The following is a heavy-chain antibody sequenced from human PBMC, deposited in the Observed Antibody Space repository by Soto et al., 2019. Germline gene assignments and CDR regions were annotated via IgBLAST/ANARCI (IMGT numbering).Heavy chain of an antibody. D-gene: IGHD4-17*01. CDR3: ARERYADYGRAAFDI. V-gene: IGHV6-1*01. CDR2: TYYRSNWYN. CDR1: GDNVSTNSVG. Sequence: SQTLSLTCAISGDNVSTNSVGWNWIRQSPSRGLEWLGRTYYRSNWYNDYAVSVKSRITINPDTSKNQFSLLLNSVTPEDTAVYYCARERYADYGRAAFDIWGQGTMVTV. J-gene: IGHJ3*02.